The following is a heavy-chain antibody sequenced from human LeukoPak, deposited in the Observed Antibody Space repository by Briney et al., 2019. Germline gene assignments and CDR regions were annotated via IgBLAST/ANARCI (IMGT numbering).Heavy chain of an antibody. CDR3: ARGPPISVAGTLFDY. D-gene: IGHD6-19*01. J-gene: IGHJ4*02. CDR2: ISSSGRSI. CDR1: GFTFTTYS. V-gene: IGHV3-21*01. Sequence: TGGSLRLSCEASGFTFTTYSMNWVRQAPGKGLEWVSCISSSGRSIYYADSVKGRFTISRDNAKNSLYLQMNSLRAEDTAVYYCARGPPISVAGTLFDYWGQGILVTVSS.